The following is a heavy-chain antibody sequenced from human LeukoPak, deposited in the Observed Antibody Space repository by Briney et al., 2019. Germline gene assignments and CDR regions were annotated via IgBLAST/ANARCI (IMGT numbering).Heavy chain of an antibody. D-gene: IGHD3-10*01. V-gene: IGHV5-51*01. CDR3: ARQTRDGSGSRGYSFDF. J-gene: IGHJ4*02. Sequence: GESLKISCKRSGYLLTSNWIGWVRQMPGKGLEWMGIIYPGDSDTRYSPSFEGQVTISVDKSISTAYLQWSSLKASDTAMYYCARQTRDGSGSRGYSFDFWGQGTLVAVSS. CDR1: GYLLTSNW. CDR2: IYPGDSDT.